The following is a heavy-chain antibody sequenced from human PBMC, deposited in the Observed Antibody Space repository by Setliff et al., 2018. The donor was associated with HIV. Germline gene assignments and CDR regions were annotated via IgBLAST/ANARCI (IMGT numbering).Heavy chain of an antibody. V-gene: IGHV5-51*01. CDR3: ARAAAGNYYYYYMDV. CDR2: IYPGDSDT. Sequence: GESLKISCKGSGYSFTSYWIGWVRQMPGKGLEWMRIIYPGDSDTRYSPSFQGQVTISADKSISTAYLQWSSLKASDTAIYYCARAAAGNYYYYYMDVWGKGTTVTVSS. D-gene: IGHD6-13*01. J-gene: IGHJ6*03. CDR1: GYSFTSYW.